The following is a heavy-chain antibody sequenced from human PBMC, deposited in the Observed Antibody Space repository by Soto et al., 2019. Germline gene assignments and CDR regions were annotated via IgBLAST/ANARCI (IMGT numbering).Heavy chain of an antibody. CDR2: INHSGST. CDR1: GGSFSGYY. J-gene: IGHJ6*02. V-gene: IGHV4-34*01. D-gene: IGHD6-19*01. CDR3: ARGLGDSSGWPPSSYYYYGMDV. Sequence: SETLSLTCAVYGGSFSGYYWSWIRQPPGKGLEWIGEINHSGSTNYNPSLKSRVTISVDTSKNQFSLKLSSVTAADTAVYYCARGLGDSSGWPPSSYYYYGMDVWGQGTTVTVSS.